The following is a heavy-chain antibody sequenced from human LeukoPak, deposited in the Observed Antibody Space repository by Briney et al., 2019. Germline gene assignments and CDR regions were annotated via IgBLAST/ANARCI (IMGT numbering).Heavy chain of an antibody. Sequence: PSETLSLTCTVSGGSISSYYWSWIRQPAGKGLEWIGRIYTSGSTNYNPSLKSRVTMSVDTSKNQFSLKLSSVTAADTAVYYCARVRSVWVWICYLLRDHYYYYYGMGVWGQGTTVTVSS. V-gene: IGHV4-4*07. CDR2: IYTSGST. D-gene: IGHD3-3*01. CDR3: ARVRSVWVWICYLLRDHYYYYYGMGV. J-gene: IGHJ6*02. CDR1: GGSISSYY.